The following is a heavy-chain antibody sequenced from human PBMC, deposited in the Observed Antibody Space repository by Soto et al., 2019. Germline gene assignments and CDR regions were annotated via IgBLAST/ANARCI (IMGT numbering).Heavy chain of an antibody. V-gene: IGHV1-2*02. Sequence: EASVKVSCKASGFSFTGYYIHWLRQAPGQGLEWMGWINAHSGGTEYAQKFQGRVPLTRDTSIATAYLTLTSLTSDDTALYYCAKDLTRQLAYWLDPWGQGTQVTVSS. CDR3: AKDLTRQLAYWLDP. CDR2: INAHSGGT. CDR1: GFSFTGYY. D-gene: IGHD6-6*01. J-gene: IGHJ5*02.